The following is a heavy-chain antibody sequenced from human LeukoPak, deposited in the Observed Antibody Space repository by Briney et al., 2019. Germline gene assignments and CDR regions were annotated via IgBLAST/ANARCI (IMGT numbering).Heavy chain of an antibody. CDR3: ARDPRLSSGYSTGILWYFDL. D-gene: IGHD3-22*01. V-gene: IGHV1-46*01. J-gene: IGHJ2*01. CDR2: IYPNGGST. CDR1: GYTFTDYY. Sequence: GASVKVSCKAPGYTFTDYYMHWVRQAPGQGLEWMVIIYPNGGSTSYAQKFQGRVTMTRDTSTSTVYMELSSLRSEDTAVYYCARDPRLSSGYSTGILWYFDLWGRGTLVTASS.